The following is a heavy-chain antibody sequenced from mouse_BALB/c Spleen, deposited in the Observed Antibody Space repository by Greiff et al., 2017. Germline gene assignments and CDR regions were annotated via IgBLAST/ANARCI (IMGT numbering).Heavy chain of an antibody. D-gene: IGHD1-1*02. J-gene: IGHJ4*01. Sequence: QVQLQQSGAELVRPGTSVKVSCKASGYAFTNYLIEWVKQRPGQGLEWIGVINPGSGGTNYNEKFKGKATLTADKSSSTAYMQLSSLTSDDSAVYFCARHYDYDAMDYWGQGTSVTVSS. V-gene: IGHV1-54*03. CDR1: GYAFTNYL. CDR2: INPGSGGT. CDR3: ARHYDYDAMDY.